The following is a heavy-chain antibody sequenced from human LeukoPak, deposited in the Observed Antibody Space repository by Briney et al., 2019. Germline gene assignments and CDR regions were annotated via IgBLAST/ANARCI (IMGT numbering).Heavy chain of an antibody. V-gene: IGHV4-61*02. CDR1: GGSIRSGSYY. CDR2: MYTSGST. CDR3: ARRRREPTPNDTDY. D-gene: IGHD1-1*01. Sequence: PSQTLSLTCTVSGGSIRSGSYYWNWIRQPAGKGLEWIGRMYTSGSTNYNPSLKSRATISLDTSKNQFSLKLSSVTAADTAVYYCARRRREPTPNDTDYWGQGTLVTVSS. J-gene: IGHJ4*02.